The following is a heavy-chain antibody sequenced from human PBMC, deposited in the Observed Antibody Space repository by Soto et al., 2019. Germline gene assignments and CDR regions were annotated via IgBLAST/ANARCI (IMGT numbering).Heavy chain of an antibody. CDR2: IYYSGST. V-gene: IGHV4-30-4*01. J-gene: IGHJ6*02. D-gene: IGHD2-8*01. Sequence: SETLSLTCTVAGGSISSGCCYWSWIRQPPGKGLEWIGYIYYSGSTYYNPSLKSRVTISVDTSKNQFSLKLSSVTAADTAVYYCARVTTGYCTNGVCYGMDVWGQGTTVTVSS. CDR1: GGSISSGCCY. CDR3: ARVTTGYCTNGVCYGMDV.